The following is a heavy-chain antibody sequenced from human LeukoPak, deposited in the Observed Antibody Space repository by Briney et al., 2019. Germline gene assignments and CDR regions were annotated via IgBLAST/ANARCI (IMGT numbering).Heavy chain of an antibody. V-gene: IGHV3-74*01. CDR1: GFTFSSYS. CDR3: ARGSDYYYGMDV. J-gene: IGHJ6*02. Sequence: PGGSLRLSCAASGFTFSSYSMNWVRQAPGKGLVWVSRINTDGSSTTYADSVKGRFTISRDNAKNTLYLQMNSLRAEDTAVYYCARGSDYYYGMDVWGQGTTVTVSS. CDR2: INTDGSST.